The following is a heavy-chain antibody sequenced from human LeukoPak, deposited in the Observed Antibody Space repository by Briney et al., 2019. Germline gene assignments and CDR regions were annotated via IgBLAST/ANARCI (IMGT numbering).Heavy chain of an antibody. J-gene: IGHJ4*02. CDR3: AKVPLSSSGWDREYYFDY. Sequence: GGSLRLSCAASGFNFSSYWMSCVRQAPGKGLEWVANINQDGSEQYYVDSVKGRFTISRDNSKNTLYLQMNSLRAEDTAVYYCAKVPLSSSGWDREYYFDYWGQGTLVTVSS. D-gene: IGHD6-19*01. CDR1: GFNFSSYW. V-gene: IGHV3-7*01. CDR2: INQDGSEQ.